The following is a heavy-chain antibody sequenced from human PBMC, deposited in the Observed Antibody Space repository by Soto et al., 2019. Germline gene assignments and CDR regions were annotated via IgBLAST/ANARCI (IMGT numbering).Heavy chain of an antibody. Sequence: QVQLVQSGAEVKKPGSSVKVSCKASGGTFSSYAISWVRQAPGQGLEWMGGIIPIFGTANYAQKFQGTVTIAADESTRTALRELSTLRPDYTTLYYWASVTNPLSSGYYTYGMDVWGPATTVTVSS. D-gene: IGHD3-3*01. V-gene: IGHV1-69*12. J-gene: IGHJ6*02. CDR1: GGTFSSYA. CDR3: ASVTNPLSSGYYTYGMDV. CDR2: IIPIFGTA.